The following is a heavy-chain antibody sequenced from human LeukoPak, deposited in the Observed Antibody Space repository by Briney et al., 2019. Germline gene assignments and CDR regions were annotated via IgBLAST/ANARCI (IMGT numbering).Heavy chain of an antibody. CDR2: ISAYNGNT. CDR1: GYTITSDD. CDR3: ARFCSSSSCLDFDY. D-gene: IGHD2-2*01. J-gene: IGHJ4*02. V-gene: IGHV1-18*01. Sequence: ASVKVSCKASGYTITSDDISWVRQGPGQGLEWMGWISAYNGNTNYAQKLQGRVTMTTDTSTSTAYMELRSLRYDDTAVYYCARFCSSSSCLDFDYWGQGILVTVSS.